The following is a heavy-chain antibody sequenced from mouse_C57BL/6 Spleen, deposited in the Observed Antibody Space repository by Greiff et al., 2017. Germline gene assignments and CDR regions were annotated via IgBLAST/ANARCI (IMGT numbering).Heavy chain of an antibody. V-gene: IGHV1-50*01. Sequence: QVQLQQSGPELVKPGASVKISCKASGYTFTSYWMQWVKQRPGQGLEWIGEIDPSDSYTNYNQKFKGKATLTVDTSSSTAYMQLSSLTSEDSAVYYCARRGNYEAWFAYWGQGTLVTVSA. CDR3: ARRGNYEAWFAY. CDR1: GYTFTSYW. CDR2: IDPSDSYT. D-gene: IGHD2-1*01. J-gene: IGHJ3*01.